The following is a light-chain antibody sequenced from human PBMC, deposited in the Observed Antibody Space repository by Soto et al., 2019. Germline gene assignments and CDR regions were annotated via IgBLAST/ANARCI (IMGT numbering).Light chain of an antibody. V-gene: IGLV2-14*01. CDR1: TSDVGGYNY. Sequence: QSVLTQPASVSGSPGQSITISCTGTTSDVGGYNYVSWFQQYPGKAPKLKIYEVSNRPSGVSNRFSGSKSGNTASLTISGLQAEDEADYYCSSYTSSSTRVFGGGTKLTVL. J-gene: IGLJ3*02. CDR3: SSYTSSSTRV. CDR2: EVS.